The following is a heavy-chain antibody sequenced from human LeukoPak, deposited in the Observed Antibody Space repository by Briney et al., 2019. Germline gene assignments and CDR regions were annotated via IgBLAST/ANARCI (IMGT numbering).Heavy chain of an antibody. J-gene: IGHJ4*02. CDR1: GFTISDYG. CDR2: VWYDGSNK. D-gene: IGHD3-10*01. Sequence: GGSLRLSCAASGFTISDYGMHWVRQAPGKGLEWVAVVWYDGSNKYYGDSVKGRFTISRDNSKNTLYLQMNSLRAEDTAVYYCARDGGTVLRGGLPHDYWGQGTLVTVSS. V-gene: IGHV3-33*01. CDR3: ARDGGTVLRGGLPHDY.